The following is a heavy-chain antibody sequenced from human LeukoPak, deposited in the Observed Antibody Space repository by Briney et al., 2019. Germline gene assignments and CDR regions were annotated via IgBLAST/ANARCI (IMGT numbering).Heavy chain of an antibody. J-gene: IGHJ3*02. D-gene: IGHD3/OR15-3a*01. V-gene: IGHV3-33*01. CDR3: AREAGTGDAFDI. Sequence: GGSLRLSCAASGFTFSSYGMHWVRQAPGKGLEWVAVIWYDGSNKYYADSVKGRFTISRDNSKNTLYLQMNSLRAEDTAVYYCAREAGTGDAFDIWGQGTMVTVSS. CDR2: IWYDGSNK. CDR1: GFTFSSYG.